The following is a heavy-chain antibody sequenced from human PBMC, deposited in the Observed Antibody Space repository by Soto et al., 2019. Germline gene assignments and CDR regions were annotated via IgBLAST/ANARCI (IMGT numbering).Heavy chain of an antibody. V-gene: IGHV3-30-3*01. CDR1: GFTFSNYA. J-gene: IGHJ6*02. CDR3: ARDQGGTTLYYHGMDV. D-gene: IGHD1-7*01. CDR2: ISYDGSNK. Sequence: QVQLVESGGGVVQPGRSLRLSCAASGFTFSNYAMHWVRQAPGKGLEWVALISYDGSNKYGADSVKGRFTISRDNSKNTLYLQMNRLRREDTAVYHCARDQGGTTLYYHGMDVWGQGTTVTVSS.